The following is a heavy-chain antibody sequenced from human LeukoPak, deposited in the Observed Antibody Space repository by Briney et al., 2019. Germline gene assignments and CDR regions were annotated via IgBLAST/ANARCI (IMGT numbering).Heavy chain of an antibody. J-gene: IGHJ4*02. V-gene: IGHV1-3*01. CDR2: INAGNGNT. Sequence: ASVKVSCKASGYTFTRYDMHWVRQAPGQRLEWMGWINAGNGNTKYSQKFQGRVTITRDTSASTAYMELSSLRSEDTAVYYCAREGYYDSSGYPPTGFDYWGQGTLVTVSS. CDR3: AREGYYDSSGYPPTGFDY. D-gene: IGHD3-22*01. CDR1: GYTFTRYD.